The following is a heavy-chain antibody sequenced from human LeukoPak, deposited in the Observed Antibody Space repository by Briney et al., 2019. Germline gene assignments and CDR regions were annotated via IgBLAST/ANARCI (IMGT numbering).Heavy chain of an antibody. CDR3: AELGITMIGGV. J-gene: IGHJ6*04. Sequence: GGSLRLSCAASGFSFSSHWMHWVRQGPGKGLVWVSRINSDGSTSTYADSVKGRFTISRDNAKKTLFLQLNSLRAEDTAVYYCAELGITMIGGVWGKGTTVTISS. CDR2: INSDGSTS. V-gene: IGHV3-74*03. D-gene: IGHD3-10*02. CDR1: GFSFSSHW.